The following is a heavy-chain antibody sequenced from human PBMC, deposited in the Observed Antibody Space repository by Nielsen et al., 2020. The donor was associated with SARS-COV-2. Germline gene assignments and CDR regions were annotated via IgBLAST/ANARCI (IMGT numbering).Heavy chain of an antibody. CDR3: ARDLVKTTVTTCGY. D-gene: IGHD4-17*01. CDR1: GYTFTGYY. CDR2: INPNSGGT. V-gene: IGHV1-2*04. J-gene: IGHJ4*02. Sequence: ASVKVSCKASGYTFTGYYMHWVRQAPGQGLEWMGWINPNSGGTNYAQKFQGWVTTTRDTSISTAYMELSRLRSDDTAVYYCARDLVKTTVTTCGYWGQGTLVTVSS.